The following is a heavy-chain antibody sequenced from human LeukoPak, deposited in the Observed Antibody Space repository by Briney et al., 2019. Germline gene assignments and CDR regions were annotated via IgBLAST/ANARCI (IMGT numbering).Heavy chain of an antibody. D-gene: IGHD3-22*01. CDR3: ARASYYDSSGYYYYFDY. CDR2: IYDSGST. Sequence: SETLSLTCTVSGGSIRSSYYYWGWIRQPPGKGLEWIGSIYDSGSTYYNPSLKSRVTISVDKSKNQFSLKLSSVTAADTAVYYCARASYYDSSGYYYYFDYWGQGTLVTVSS. CDR1: GGSIRSSYYY. J-gene: IGHJ4*02. V-gene: IGHV4-39*07.